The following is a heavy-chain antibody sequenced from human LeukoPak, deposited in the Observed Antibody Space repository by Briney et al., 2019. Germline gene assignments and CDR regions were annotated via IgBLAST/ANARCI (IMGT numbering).Heavy chain of an antibody. V-gene: IGHV4-59*08. J-gene: IGHJ4*02. CDR3: ARHPFASPFDY. D-gene: IGHD2-21*01. CDR2: IYYSGDS. Sequence: PSETLSLTCTVSGGSISSYYWSWIRQPPGKGLEWIGYIYYSGDSNYNPSLKSRVTISLDTSKNEVSLKLSSVTAADTAVYYCARHPFASPFDYWGQGTLVTVSS. CDR1: GGSISSYY.